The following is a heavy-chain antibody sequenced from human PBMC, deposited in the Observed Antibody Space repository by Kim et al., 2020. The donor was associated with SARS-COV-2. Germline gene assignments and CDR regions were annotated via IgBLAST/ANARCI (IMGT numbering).Heavy chain of an antibody. V-gene: IGHV3-66*04. J-gene: IGHJ4*02. Sequence: STYYADSVKGRFTISRDNSKNTLYLQMNSLRAEDTAVYYCARPPGGGDYSWGQGTLVTVST. D-gene: IGHD4-17*01. CDR3: ARPPGGGDYS. CDR2: ST.